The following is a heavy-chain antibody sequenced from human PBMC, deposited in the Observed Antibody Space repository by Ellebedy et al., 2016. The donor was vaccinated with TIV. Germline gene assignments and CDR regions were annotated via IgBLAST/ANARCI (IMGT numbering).Heavy chain of an antibody. CDR2: IFQSGST. V-gene: IGHV4-30-2*01. Sequence: SETLSLXCVVSGGSYWSGAYSWSWIRQPPGKGLVWIGHIFQSGSTYYSPSLKSRVTISLDKSKNQFSLKLTSVTAADTAVYHCARGEGMIIDFFDYWGQGILVTVSS. CDR3: ARGEGMIIDFFDY. J-gene: IGHJ4*02. D-gene: IGHD3-22*01. CDR1: GGSYWSGAYS.